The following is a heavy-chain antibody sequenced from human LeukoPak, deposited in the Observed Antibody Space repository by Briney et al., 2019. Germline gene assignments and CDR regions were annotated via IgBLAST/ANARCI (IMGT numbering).Heavy chain of an antibody. D-gene: IGHD6-19*01. V-gene: IGHV1-18*01. J-gene: IGHJ6*04. CDR3: ARDYRVAVAGPDV. CDR1: VYTLTSYG. Sequence: GASVPVSYMASVYTLTSYGISWVRQAPGQGLEWMGWISAYNGNTNYAQKLQGRVTMTTDTSTSTAYMEVRSLRSDDTAVYYCARDYRVAVAGPDVWGKGTTVTVSS. CDR2: ISAYNGNT.